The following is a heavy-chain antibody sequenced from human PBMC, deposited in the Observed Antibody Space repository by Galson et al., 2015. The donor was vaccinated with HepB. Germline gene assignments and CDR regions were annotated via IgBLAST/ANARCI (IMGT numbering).Heavy chain of an antibody. D-gene: IGHD6-19*01. CDR3: ARSYRIAVAQNWFDP. Sequence: ETLSLTCTVSDGSISSYYWSWIRQPAGKGLEWIGRIYTSGSTNYNPSLKSRVTMSVDTSKNQFSLKLSSVTAADTAVYYCARSYRIAVAQNWFDPWGQGTLVTVSS. J-gene: IGHJ5*02. CDR2: IYTSGST. CDR1: DGSISSYY. V-gene: IGHV4-4*07.